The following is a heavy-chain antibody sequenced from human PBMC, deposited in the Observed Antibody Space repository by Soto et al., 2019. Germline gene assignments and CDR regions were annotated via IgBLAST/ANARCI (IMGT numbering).Heavy chain of an antibody. V-gene: IGHV4-59*01. CDR3: AGDMRATILLVGHTNWFDP. Sequence: QVQLQESGPGLVKPSETLSLTCSVSGGSISSYSWTWIRQPPGEGLEWIGYMSYSGTTNYNPSLKSRATISADTSKNQFSLNLSSVTAANTAVYYCAGDMRATILLVGHTNWFDPWGQGILVTVSS. J-gene: IGHJ5*02. D-gene: IGHD5-12*01. CDR1: GGSISSYS. CDR2: MSYSGTT.